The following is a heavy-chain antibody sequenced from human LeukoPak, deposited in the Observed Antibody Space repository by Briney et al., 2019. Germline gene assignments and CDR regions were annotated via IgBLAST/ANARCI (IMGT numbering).Heavy chain of an antibody. CDR1: GFTFNIYS. J-gene: IGHJ4*02. CDR2: IRYDGSNK. V-gene: IGHV3-30*02. D-gene: IGHD2-15*01. Sequence: GGSLRLSCAASGFTFNIYSMSWVRQAPGKGLEWVAFIRYDGSNKYYADSVKGRFTISRDNSKNTLYLQMNSLRAEDTAVYYCAKDLGWCSGGSCKDYWGQGTLVTVSS. CDR3: AKDLGWCSGGSCKDY.